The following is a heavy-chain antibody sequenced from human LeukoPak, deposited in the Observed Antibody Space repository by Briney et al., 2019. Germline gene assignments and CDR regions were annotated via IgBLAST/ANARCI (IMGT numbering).Heavy chain of an antibody. J-gene: IGHJ4*02. Sequence: GGSLRLSCAASGFAFSSYAMNWVRQAPGKRLEWVSSISGGAGGAAYADSVKGRFTMSRDNSKNTLYLQMNSLRAEDTAVYYCAKDGGYGSGSYYPDYWGQVTLVTVSS. CDR3: AKDGGYGSGSYYPDY. D-gene: IGHD3-10*01. CDR1: GFAFSSYA. V-gene: IGHV3-23*01. CDR2: ISGGAGGA.